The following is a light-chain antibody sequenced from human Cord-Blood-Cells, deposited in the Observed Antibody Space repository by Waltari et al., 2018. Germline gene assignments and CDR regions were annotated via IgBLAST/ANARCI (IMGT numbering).Light chain of an antibody. CDR2: DVS. V-gene: IGLV2-14*01. CDR1: SSDVGGYNY. J-gene: IGLJ1*01. CDR3: SSYTSSSTLV. Sequence: QSALTQPASVSGSPGLSITIPCTGTSSDVGGYNYVSWYQQHPGNAPKLMIYDVSNRPSGVSNRFSGSKSGNTASLTSSGLQAEDEADYYCSSYTSSSTLVFGTGTKVTVL.